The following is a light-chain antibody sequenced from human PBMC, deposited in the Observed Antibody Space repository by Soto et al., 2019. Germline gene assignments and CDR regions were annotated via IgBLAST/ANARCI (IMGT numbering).Light chain of an antibody. CDR2: AAS. V-gene: IGKV1-27*01. J-gene: IGKJ4*01. CDR1: QAINNY. Sequence: DIQMTQSPSSLSASVGDRVTITCRASQAINNYLAWYQQKPGKVPTLLISAASTLQSGVPSRFSGSGSGTDFTLTIRSPQPEEVETYYCQKFNAVPTFGGGTKVEI. CDR3: QKFNAVPT.